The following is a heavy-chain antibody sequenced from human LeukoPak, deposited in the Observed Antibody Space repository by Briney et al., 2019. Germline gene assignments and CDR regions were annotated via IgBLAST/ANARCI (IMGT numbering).Heavy chain of an antibody. CDR1: GFTLRRHG. D-gene: IGHD5-12*01. V-gene: IGHV3-33*01. CDR3: AREQSTSGHAGAFDI. J-gene: IGHJ3*02. Sequence: PGGSLRLSCTTYGFTLRRHGMHWVRQAPGKGLEWVAVTWYGGSDYADSVRGRFSVSRDIFGNTVYLQMDNLRVEDTALYYCAREQSTSGHAGAFDIWGQGTVVTVSS. CDR2: TWYGGS.